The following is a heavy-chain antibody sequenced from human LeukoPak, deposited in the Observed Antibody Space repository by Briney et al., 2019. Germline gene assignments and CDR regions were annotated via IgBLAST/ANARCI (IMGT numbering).Heavy chain of an antibody. J-gene: IGHJ5*02. CDR2: IYYSGST. D-gene: IGHD1-26*01. CDR1: GGSISSYY. Sequence: SETLSLTCTVSGGSISSYYWSWIRQPPGKGLEWIGYIYYSGSTNYNPSLKSRVTISVDTSKNQFSLKLSSVTAADTAVYYCASAGGREYSGSYPNWFDPWGQGTLVTVSS. V-gene: IGHV4-59*01. CDR3: ASAGGREYSGSYPNWFDP.